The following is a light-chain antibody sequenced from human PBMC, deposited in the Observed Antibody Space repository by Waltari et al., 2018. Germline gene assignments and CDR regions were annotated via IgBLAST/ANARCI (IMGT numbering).Light chain of an antibody. CDR1: NIGSKS. CDR2: DGS. J-gene: IGLJ2*01. V-gene: IGLV3-21*02. CDR3: QVLVSSSDHVV. Sequence: SYVLTQPPSVSVAPGQTARVTCGGNNIGSKSVHWYQQKPGQAPVLVVYDGSDRPSGIPERFTGSNYGNTATLTISRGEAGDGADYYCQVLVSSSDHVVFGGGTKLTVL.